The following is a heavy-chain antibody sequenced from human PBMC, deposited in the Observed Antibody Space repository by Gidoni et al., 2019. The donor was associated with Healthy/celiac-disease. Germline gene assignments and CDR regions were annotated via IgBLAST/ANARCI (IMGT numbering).Heavy chain of an antibody. V-gene: IGHV4-31*03. CDR1: GGAISSGGYY. CDR3: ARDQLYYDSSGYYYNAFDI. D-gene: IGHD3-22*01. Sequence: QVQLQESGPGLVKPSQTLSLTCTVSGGAISSGGYYWSWIRQHPGKGLEWIGYIYYSGSTYYNPSLKSRVTISVDTSKNQFSLKLSAVTAADTAVYYCARDQLYYDSSGYYYNAFDIWGQGTMVTVSS. J-gene: IGHJ3*02. CDR2: IYYSGST.